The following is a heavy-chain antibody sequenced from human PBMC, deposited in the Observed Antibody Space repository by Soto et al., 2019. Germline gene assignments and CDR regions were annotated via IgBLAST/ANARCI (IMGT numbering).Heavy chain of an antibody. D-gene: IGHD2-21*02. CDR1: GGSISSSN. V-gene: IGHV4-39*01. Sequence: SETLSLTCAVSGGSISSSNWGWIRQPPGKGLEWIGSIYYSGSTYNNPSLRSRVSMSIDTSKDQFSLKLKSVTAADTALYFCARQRTSVVTQAYFDVWGPGSLVTVSS. CDR3: ARQRTSVVTQAYFDV. CDR2: IYYSGST. J-gene: IGHJ4*02.